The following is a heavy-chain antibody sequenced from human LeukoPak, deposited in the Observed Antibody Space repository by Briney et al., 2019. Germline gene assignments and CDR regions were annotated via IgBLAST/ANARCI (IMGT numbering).Heavy chain of an antibody. J-gene: IGHJ6*02. V-gene: IGHV1-69*04. CDR2: IIPILGIA. CDR1: GGTFSSYA. Sequence: SVKVSCKASGGTFSSYAISWVRQAPGQGLEWMGRIIPILGIANYAQKFQGRVTITADKSTSTAYMELSSLRSEDTAVYYCARGCYCSSTSCPRLCYYYYGMDVWGQGTTVTVSS. D-gene: IGHD2-2*01. CDR3: ARGCYCSSTSCPRLCYYYYGMDV.